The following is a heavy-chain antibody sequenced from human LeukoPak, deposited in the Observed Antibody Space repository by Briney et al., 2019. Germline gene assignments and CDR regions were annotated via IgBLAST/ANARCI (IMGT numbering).Heavy chain of an antibody. CDR1: GHSFTSYW. D-gene: IGHD6-13*01. J-gene: IGHJ4*02. Sequence: GDSPRNSCQASGHSFTSYWIGCVSQMAAKGLVCLGLIYPGDSDARYSPSFQGQGTISADKSISTAYLQWSSLKASDTAMYYCARQGVAAAGNFRDYWGQGTLVTVSS. CDR2: IYPGDSDA. CDR3: ARQGVAAAGNFRDY. V-gene: IGHV5-51*01.